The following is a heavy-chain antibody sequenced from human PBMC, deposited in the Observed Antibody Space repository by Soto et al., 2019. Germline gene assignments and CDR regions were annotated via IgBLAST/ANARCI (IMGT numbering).Heavy chain of an antibody. CDR2: INHSGST. V-gene: IGHV4-34*01. Sequence: LSLTCAVYGGSFSGYYWSWIRQPPGKGLEWIGEINHSGSTNYNPSLKSRVTISVDTSKNQFSLKLSSVTAADTAVYYCARGLTGPTWRFFDYWGRGTLVPVSS. CDR3: ARGLTGPTWRFFDY. J-gene: IGHJ4*02. CDR1: GGSFSGYY. D-gene: IGHD3-3*01.